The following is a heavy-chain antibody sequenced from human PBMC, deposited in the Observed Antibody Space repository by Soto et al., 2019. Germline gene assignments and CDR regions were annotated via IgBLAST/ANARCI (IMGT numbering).Heavy chain of an antibody. CDR3: ARSNCISTSCQMRWFDP. V-gene: IGHV1-18*01. J-gene: IGHJ5*02. CDR2: ISAYNGNT. CDR1: GYTFTSYG. Sequence: QVQLVQSGAEVKKPGASVKVSCKASGYTFTSYGISWVRQAPGQGLEWMGWISAYNGNTNYAQKLQGRVTKTTDTSXSXXYRELRSLRSDDTAVYYCARSNCISTSCQMRWFDPWGQGTLVTVSS. D-gene: IGHD2-2*01.